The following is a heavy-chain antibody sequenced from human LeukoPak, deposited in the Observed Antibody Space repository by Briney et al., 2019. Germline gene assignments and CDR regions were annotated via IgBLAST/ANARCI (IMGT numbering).Heavy chain of an antibody. CDR2: ISYDGSNQ. Sequence: GGSLRLSCAASGFAFSRYANHWVRQAPGKGLEWVAVISYDGSNQDYADSVKGRFTISRDNSKNTLYLQMNSLRAEDTAVYYCARASGHYYDSSGLYYFDYWGQGTLVTVSS. J-gene: IGHJ4*02. CDR1: GFAFSRYA. V-gene: IGHV3-30*04. CDR3: ARASGHYYDSSGLYYFDY. D-gene: IGHD3-22*01.